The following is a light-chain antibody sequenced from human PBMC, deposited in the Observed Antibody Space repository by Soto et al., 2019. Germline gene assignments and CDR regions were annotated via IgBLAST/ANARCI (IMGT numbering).Light chain of an antibody. CDR2: EGS. V-gene: IGLV2-23*03. J-gene: IGLJ2*01. CDR1: SSDVGSYNL. CDR3: CSYAGSSTFLVV. Sequence: QSALTQPASVSGSPGQSITISCTGTSSDVGSYNLVSWYQQHPGKAPKLMIYEGSKRPPGVSNRFSGSKSGNTASLTISGLQAEDEADYYCCSYAGSSTFLVVFGGGTKVTVL.